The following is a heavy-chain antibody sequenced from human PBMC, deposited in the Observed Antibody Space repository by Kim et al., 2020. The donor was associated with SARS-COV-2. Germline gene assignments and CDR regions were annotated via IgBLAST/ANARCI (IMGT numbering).Heavy chain of an antibody. Sequence: GGSLRLSCAASGFTFSTYAMSWVRQAPGKGLEWVSSISGGGDSTYYADSVKGRFTVSRDNSKVTLYLQMNNLRVEDTAVYFCARYVGNLNLYSGLDVWGQGTTVTVSS. D-gene: IGHD1-26*01. CDR3: ARYVGNLNLYSGLDV. CDR1: GFTFSTYA. J-gene: IGHJ6*02. CDR2: ISGGGDST. V-gene: IGHV3-23*01.